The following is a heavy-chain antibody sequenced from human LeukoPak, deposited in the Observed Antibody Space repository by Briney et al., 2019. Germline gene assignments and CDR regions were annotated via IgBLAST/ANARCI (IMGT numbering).Heavy chain of an antibody. CDR3: ARGAAARAPFDY. CDR1: GGSISSGGYY. V-gene: IGHV4-31*03. D-gene: IGHD2-2*01. Sequence: SETLSLTCTVSGGSISSGGYYWSWIRQYPGKGLEWIGYIYYSGSTYYNPSLKSRATISVDTSKNQFSLKLSSVTAADTAVYYCARGAAARAPFDYWGQGTLVTVSS. J-gene: IGHJ4*02. CDR2: IYYSGST.